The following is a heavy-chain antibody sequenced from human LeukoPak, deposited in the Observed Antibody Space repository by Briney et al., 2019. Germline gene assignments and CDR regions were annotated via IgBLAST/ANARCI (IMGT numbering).Heavy chain of an antibody. J-gene: IGHJ4*02. CDR2: INTNTGSP. Sequence: GASVKVSCKASGYTFTRYNMNWVRQAPGQALEWMGWINTNTGSPTYAQGFTGRFVFSLDTSVSTAYLQISSLKAEDTAVYYCARRESVAAVDYWGQGTLVTVSS. V-gene: IGHV7-4-1*02. D-gene: IGHD6-19*01. CDR3: ARRESVAAVDY. CDR1: GYTFTRYN.